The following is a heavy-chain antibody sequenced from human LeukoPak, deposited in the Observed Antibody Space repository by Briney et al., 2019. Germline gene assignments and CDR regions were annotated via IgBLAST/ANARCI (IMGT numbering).Heavy chain of an antibody. Sequence: GWSLRLSCAASGFTFSSYAMSWVRQAPGKGLEWVSSIGGSGGSTYYADSVKGRFTISRDNSKNTLYLQMNSLRAEDTAVYYCAKVETAAAATLRGFDYWGQGTLVTVSS. J-gene: IGHJ4*02. CDR3: AKVETAAAATLRGFDY. D-gene: IGHD6-13*01. CDR1: GFTFSSYA. CDR2: IGGSGGST. V-gene: IGHV3-23*01.